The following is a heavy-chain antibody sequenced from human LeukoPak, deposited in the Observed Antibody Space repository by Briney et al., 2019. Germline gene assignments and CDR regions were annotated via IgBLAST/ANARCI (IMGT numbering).Heavy chain of an antibody. CDR3: ARASGYCNGGTCSLDY. V-gene: IGHV1-2*02. Sequence: ASVKVSCKTSGYTFTGYYMHWVRQAPGQGLEWMGWINPNSGGTNYAQKFQGRVTMTRDTSISTAYMELSTLTSDDTAVYYCARASGYCNGGTCSLDYWGQGTLVTVSS. J-gene: IGHJ4*02. CDR1: GYTFTGYY. CDR2: INPNSGGT. D-gene: IGHD2-15*01.